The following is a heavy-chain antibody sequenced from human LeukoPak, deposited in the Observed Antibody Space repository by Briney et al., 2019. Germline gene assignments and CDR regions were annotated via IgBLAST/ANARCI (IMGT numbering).Heavy chain of an antibody. CDR1: GFTVSSNY. J-gene: IGHJ5*02. CDR2: IYSGGST. V-gene: IGHV3-53*05. CDR3: AKKESTMIVVAAVLLSWFDP. D-gene: IGHD3-22*01. Sequence: GGSLRLSCAASGFTVSSNYMSWVRQAPGKGLEWVSVIYSGGSTYYADSVKGRFTISRDNSKNTLYLQMNSLRAEDTAVYYCAKKESTMIVVAAVLLSWFDPWGQGTLVTVSS.